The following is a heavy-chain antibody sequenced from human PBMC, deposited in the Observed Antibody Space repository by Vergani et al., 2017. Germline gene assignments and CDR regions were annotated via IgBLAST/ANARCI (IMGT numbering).Heavy chain of an antibody. Sequence: QVQLVQSGPEVKKPGASMNVSCKTSGYTFISYGITWVRQAHGQGLEWMGKISTFNGMTEFAQRFQGRITMTTDASTNTAYLELRSLIPDDTAVYFCARNIYSYGSLDLWGQGTLVSVSS. J-gene: IGHJ4*02. CDR2: ISTFNGMT. V-gene: IGHV1-18*01. D-gene: IGHD3-10*01. CDR1: GYTFISYG. CDR3: ARNIYSYGSLDL.